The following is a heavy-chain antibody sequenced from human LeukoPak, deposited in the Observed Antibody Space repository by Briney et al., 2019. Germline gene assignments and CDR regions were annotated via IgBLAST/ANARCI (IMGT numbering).Heavy chain of an antibody. V-gene: IGHV4-34*01. D-gene: IGHD4-17*01. CDR2: INHSGST. Sequence: SETLSLTCAVYGGSFSGYYWSWIRQPPGKGLEWIGEINHSGSTNYNPSLKSRVTISVDTSKNQFSLKLSSVTAADTAVYYCASEHDYDDYLLDYWGQGTLVTVSS. CDR3: ASEHDYDDYLLDY. J-gene: IGHJ4*02. CDR1: GGSFSGYY.